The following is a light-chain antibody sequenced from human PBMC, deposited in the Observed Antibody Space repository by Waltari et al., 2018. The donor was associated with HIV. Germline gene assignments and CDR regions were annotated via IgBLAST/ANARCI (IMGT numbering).Light chain of an antibody. CDR3: QTWVTGILV. Sequence: QLVLSQSPSASASLGASVTLTCTLSSGHSSYAIAWHQQQPEKGPQYLMKVNSDGSHTKGDGIPDRFSGSSSGAERYLTISSLQSEDEADYYCQTWVTGILVFGGGTKLTVL. V-gene: IGLV4-69*01. CDR1: SGHSSYA. J-gene: IGLJ3*02. CDR2: VNSDGSH.